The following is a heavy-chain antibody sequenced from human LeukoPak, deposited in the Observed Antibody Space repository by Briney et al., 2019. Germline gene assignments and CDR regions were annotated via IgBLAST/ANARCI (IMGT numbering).Heavy chain of an antibody. D-gene: IGHD3-10*01. CDR3: ARDLPDRCGSGFNKDDC. J-gene: IGHJ4*01. V-gene: IGHV3-23*01. CDR1: GFTFSNHG. Sequence: GGSPRLSCAASGFTFSNHGMTWVGQAPGKGLEWVSFISGNSRTTYYADSVKGRFTISRGNSENTLYLQMNSLRAEDTAVYYCARDLPDRCGSGFNKDDCWGHGTLVTVSS. CDR2: ISGNSRTT.